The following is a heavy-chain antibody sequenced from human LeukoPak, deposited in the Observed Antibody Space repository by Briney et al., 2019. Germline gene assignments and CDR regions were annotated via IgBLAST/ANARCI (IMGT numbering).Heavy chain of an antibody. V-gene: IGHV4-30-4*08. J-gene: IGHJ6*02. Sequence: SQTLSLTCTVSGGSISSGDYYWSWIRQPPGKGLEWFGYIYYSGSTYYNPSLKSRVTISVDTSKNQFSLKLSSVTAADTTVYYCARHSASYSSGSTYYYYYYGMDVWGQGTTVTVSS. CDR1: GGSISSGDYY. D-gene: IGHD6-19*01. CDR3: ARHSASYSSGSTYYYYYYGMDV. CDR2: IYYSGST.